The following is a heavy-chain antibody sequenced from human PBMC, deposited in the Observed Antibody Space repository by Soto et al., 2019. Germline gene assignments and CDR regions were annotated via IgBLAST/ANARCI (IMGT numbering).Heavy chain of an antibody. J-gene: IGHJ4*02. D-gene: IGHD3-22*01. CDR2: TSYDGSNK. Sequence: QVQLVESGGGVVQPGRSLRLSCAASGFTFSSYAMHWVRQAPGKGLEWVAVTSYDGSNKYYADSVKGRFTISRDNSKNTLYLQMNSLRAEDTAVYYCAREGGITMIVVVGGWFDYWGQGTLVTVSS. CDR3: AREGGITMIVVVGGWFDY. CDR1: GFTFSSYA. V-gene: IGHV3-30-3*01.